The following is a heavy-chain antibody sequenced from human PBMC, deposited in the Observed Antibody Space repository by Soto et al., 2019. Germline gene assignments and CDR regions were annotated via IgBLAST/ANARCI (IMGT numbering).Heavy chain of an antibody. J-gene: IGHJ5*02. CDR2: IYYSGST. CDR3: AITLGYTALNWGWFDP. CDR1: GGSISSGGYY. D-gene: IGHD5-18*01. Sequence: QVQLQESGPGLVKPSQTLSLTCTVSGGSISSGGYYWSWIRQHPGKGLEWIGYIYYSGSTYYNPSIKSRVTISVDTSKNQFSLKLSSVTAADTAVYYCAITLGYTALNWGWFDPWGQGTLVTVSS. V-gene: IGHV4-31*03.